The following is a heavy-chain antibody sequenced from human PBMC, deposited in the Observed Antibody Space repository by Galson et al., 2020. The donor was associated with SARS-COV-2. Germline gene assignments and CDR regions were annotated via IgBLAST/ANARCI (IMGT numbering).Heavy chain of an antibody. D-gene: IGHD2-2*03. CDR1: GYTFTSYG. CDR3: ARDDPMDSVVVPAARPNDY. CDR2: ISAYNGNT. V-gene: IGHV1-18*01. J-gene: IGHJ4*02. Sequence: GESLKISCQASGYTFTSYGISWVRQAPGQGLEWMGWISAYNGNTNYAQKLQGRVTMTTDTSTSTAYMELRSLRSDDTAVYYCARDDPMDSVVVPAARPNDYWGQGTLVTVSS.